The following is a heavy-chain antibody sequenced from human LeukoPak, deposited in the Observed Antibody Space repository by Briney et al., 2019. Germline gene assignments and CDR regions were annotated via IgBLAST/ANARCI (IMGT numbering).Heavy chain of an antibody. CDR3: ASGRYCSSSSCPRAFDI. CDR2: IYHSGST. D-gene: IGHD2-2*01. J-gene: IGHJ3*02. CDR1: GGSISSGGYS. V-gene: IGHV4-30-2*01. Sequence: SETLSLTCAVSGGSISSGGYSWSCIRQPPGKGLEWIGYIYHSGSTYYNPSLKSRVTISVDRSKNRVSLKLSSVTAADTAVYYCASGRYCSSSSCPRAFDIWDQGTMVSVSS.